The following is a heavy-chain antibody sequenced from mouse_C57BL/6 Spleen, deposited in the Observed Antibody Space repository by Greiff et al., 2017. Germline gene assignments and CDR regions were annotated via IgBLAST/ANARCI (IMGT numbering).Heavy chain of an antibody. J-gene: IGHJ2*01. CDR3: GRERVYRNYYFDY. CDR1: GYTFTDYY. CDR2: INPYNGGT. V-gene: IGHV1-19*01. D-gene: IGHD2-5*01. Sequence: EVQLQQSGPVLVKPGASVKMSCKASGYTFTDYYMNWVKQSHGKCLEWIGVINPYNGGTSYKQKFKGKATLTVDKSSSTAYMGLNSLTSEDSAVYCCGRERVYRNYYFDYWGQGTTLTVSS.